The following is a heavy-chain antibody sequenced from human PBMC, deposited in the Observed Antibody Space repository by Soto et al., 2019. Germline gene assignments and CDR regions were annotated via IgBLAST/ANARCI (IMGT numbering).Heavy chain of an antibody. CDR1: GGSFSGYY. CDR3: ACDKRISGSYYNARNFLGI. CDR2: INHSGST. J-gene: IGHJ3*02. D-gene: IGHD3-10*01. Sequence: QVQLQQWGAGLLKPSETLSLTCAVYGGSFSGYYWSWIRQHPGKGLEWIGEINHSGSTNYNPSLKSRVTISVDTSKNQFSLKLSSVTAADTAVYYCACDKRISGSYYNARNFLGIWGQGTMVTVSS. V-gene: IGHV4-34*01.